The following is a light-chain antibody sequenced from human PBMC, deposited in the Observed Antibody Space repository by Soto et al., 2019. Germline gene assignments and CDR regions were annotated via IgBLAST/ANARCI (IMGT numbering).Light chain of an antibody. V-gene: IGKV3-20*01. CDR3: QQFDHSPWT. Sequence: ETVLTQSPGTLSLSPGDRATLSCTASQSVDTLYLAWYQQRPGQPPRLLIRGTSRRATGIPDRFSGSGSGTDFTLTISGLEAEDFAVYYCQQFDHSPWTFGQGTKVDIK. CDR2: GTS. J-gene: IGKJ1*01. CDR1: QSVDTLY.